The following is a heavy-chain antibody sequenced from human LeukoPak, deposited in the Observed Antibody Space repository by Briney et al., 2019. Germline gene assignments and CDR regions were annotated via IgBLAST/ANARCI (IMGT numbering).Heavy chain of an antibody. CDR2: IWYDGSNK. Sequence: PGGSLRLSCAASGFTFSSYGMHWVRQAPGKGLEWVAVIWYDGSNKYYADSVKGRFTISRDNARKSVHLQMNSLRAEDTAVYYCARVGDYYDSSGRDGDAFDIWGQGTMVTVSS. CDR3: ARVGDYYDSSGRDGDAFDI. D-gene: IGHD3-22*01. V-gene: IGHV3-33*01. J-gene: IGHJ3*02. CDR1: GFTFSSYG.